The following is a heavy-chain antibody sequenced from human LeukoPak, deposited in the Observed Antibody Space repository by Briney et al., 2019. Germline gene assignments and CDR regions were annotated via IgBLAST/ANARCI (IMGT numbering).Heavy chain of an antibody. V-gene: IGHV3-23*01. J-gene: IGHJ4*02. D-gene: IGHD3-22*01. CDR2: ISGSGGST. CDR3: AKDRSSGYYYGDFDY. CDR1: GFTFSSYG. Sequence: GGSLRLSCAASGFTFSSYGMSWVRQAPGKGLEWVSAISGSGGSTYYADSVKGRFTISRDNSKNTLYLQMNSLRAEDTAVYYCAKDRSSGYYYGDFDYWGQGTLVTVSS.